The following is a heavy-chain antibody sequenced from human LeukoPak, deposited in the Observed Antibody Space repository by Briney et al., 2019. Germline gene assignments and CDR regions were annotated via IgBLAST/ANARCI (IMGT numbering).Heavy chain of an antibody. Sequence: PGGSLRLSCAASGFTFSSYAMHRVRQAPGKGLGWGAVISYDGSNKYYADSVKGRFTMYRDNSKNTLYLQMNSLRAEDTAVYYSARKPIYCSSTSCYYYYGMDVWGQGTTVTVSS. V-gene: IGHV3-30*04. CDR2: ISYDGSNK. CDR3: ARKPIYCSSTSCYYYYGMDV. D-gene: IGHD2-2*01. J-gene: IGHJ6*02. CDR1: GFTFSSYA.